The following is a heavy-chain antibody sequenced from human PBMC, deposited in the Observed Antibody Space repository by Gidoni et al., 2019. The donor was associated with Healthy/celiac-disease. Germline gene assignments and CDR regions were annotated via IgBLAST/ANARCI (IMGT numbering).Heavy chain of an antibody. V-gene: IGHV5-51*01. CDR3: ARRGDYYYYGMDV. Sequence: EVQPVQSGAEVKKPGEPLKISSKGSGSSFTSYWIGWVRQMPGKGLEWMWIIYPGDSATRYSPSFQGQVTISADKSISTAYLQWSSLKASDTAIYYCARRGDYYYYGMDVWGQGTTVTVSS. D-gene: IGHD1-26*01. CDR1: GSSFTSYW. CDR2: IYPGDSAT. J-gene: IGHJ6*02.